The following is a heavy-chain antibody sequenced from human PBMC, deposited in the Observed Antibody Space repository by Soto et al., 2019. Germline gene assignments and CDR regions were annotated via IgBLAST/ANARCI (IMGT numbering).Heavy chain of an antibody. CDR3: AGEGSPRGYYGMDV. J-gene: IGHJ6*02. V-gene: IGHV4-39*01. CDR2: IYYSGST. CDR1: GGSISSSSYY. D-gene: IGHD1-26*01. Sequence: SETLSLTCTVSGGSISSSSYYWGWIRQPPGKGLEWIGSIYYSGSTYYNPSLKSRVTISVDTSKNQFSLKLSSVTAADTAVYYCAGEGSPRGYYGMDVWGQGTTVTVSS.